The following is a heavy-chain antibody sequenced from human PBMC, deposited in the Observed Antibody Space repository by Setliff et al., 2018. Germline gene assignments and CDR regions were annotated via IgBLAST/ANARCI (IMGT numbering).Heavy chain of an antibody. Sequence: SSETLSLTCAVYGDSFSDYYWSWIRQPPGKGLEWIEEINHRGSTNYSPSLRSRVTMSVDTSKKQLSLRLSTVTAADTAVYFCARDQTAILDFWGHGTLVTVSS. D-gene: IGHD5-18*01. V-gene: IGHV4-34*01. CDR3: ARDQTAILDF. J-gene: IGHJ4*01. CDR1: GDSFSDYY. CDR2: INHRGST.